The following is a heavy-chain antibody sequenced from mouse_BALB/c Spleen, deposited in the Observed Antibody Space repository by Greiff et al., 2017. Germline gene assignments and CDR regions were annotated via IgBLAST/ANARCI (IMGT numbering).Heavy chain of an antibody. CDR3: AREKSMITPFAY. CDR2: IWAGGST. Sequence: VKLLESGPGLVAPSQSLSITCTVSGFSLTSYGVHWVRQPPGKGLEWLGVIWAGGSTNYNSALMSRLSISKDNSKSQVFLKMNSLQTDDTAMYYCAREKSMITPFAYWGQGTLVTVSA. CDR1: GFSLTSYG. V-gene: IGHV2-9*02. D-gene: IGHD2-4*01. J-gene: IGHJ3*01.